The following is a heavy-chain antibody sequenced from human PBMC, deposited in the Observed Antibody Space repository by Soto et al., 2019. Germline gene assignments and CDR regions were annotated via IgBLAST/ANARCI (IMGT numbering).Heavy chain of an antibody. D-gene: IGHD2-15*01. Sequence: QVQLVQSGAEVKKPGSSVKVSCKASGGSSSRHTINWVRQAPGQGLEWIGSMIYILGITNYAQKFQGRVTITADKSTRTAYMELSGLNSDDTAVYYCARHINEGYADTGGGRRNHWGQGTLVTVSS. V-gene: IGHV1-69*02. CDR1: GGSSSRHT. CDR2: MIYILGIT. CDR3: ARHINEGYADTGGGRRNH. J-gene: IGHJ5*02.